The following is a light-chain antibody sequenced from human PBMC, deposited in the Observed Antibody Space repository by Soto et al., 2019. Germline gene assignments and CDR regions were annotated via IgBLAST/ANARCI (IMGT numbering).Light chain of an antibody. CDR2: GNS. CDR1: SSNIGAGYD. J-gene: IGLJ1*01. Sequence: QSVLTQPPSVSGAPGQRVTISCTGSSSNIGAGYDVHWYQQLPGTAPKLLIYGNSNRPSGVPDRFSGSKSGTSASLAITGLQAEDEADYYCQSSDISLSALEGVFGTGTKVTVL. V-gene: IGLV1-40*01. CDR3: QSSDISLSALEGV.